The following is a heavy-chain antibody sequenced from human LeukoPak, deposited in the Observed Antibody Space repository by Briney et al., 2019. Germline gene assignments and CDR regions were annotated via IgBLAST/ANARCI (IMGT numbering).Heavy chain of an antibody. J-gene: IGHJ4*02. Sequence: ASVKVSCKASGYTFTSYYMHWVRQAPGQGLEWMGIINPSGGSTSYAQKFQGRVTMTRDTSTSTVYMELSSLRSEDTAVYYCARVGRYYGSGGYSPFDYWGQGTLVTVSS. CDR2: INPSGGST. CDR3: ARVGRYYGSGGYSPFDY. D-gene: IGHD3-10*01. V-gene: IGHV1-46*01. CDR1: GYTFTSYY.